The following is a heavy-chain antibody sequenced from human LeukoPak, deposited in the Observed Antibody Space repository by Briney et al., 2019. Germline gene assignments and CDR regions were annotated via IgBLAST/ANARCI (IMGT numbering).Heavy chain of an antibody. Sequence: GGSLRLSCAASGFTSNAFGMNWVHQAPGKGLEWVSYIGTTSGAIYYADSVKGRFTISRDNAKNSLYLQMNSLRAEDTAVYYCARMSPPFSAWGQGVLVTVSS. CDR1: GFTSNAFG. CDR2: IGTTSGAI. CDR3: ARMSPPFSA. J-gene: IGHJ5*02. V-gene: IGHV3-48*04.